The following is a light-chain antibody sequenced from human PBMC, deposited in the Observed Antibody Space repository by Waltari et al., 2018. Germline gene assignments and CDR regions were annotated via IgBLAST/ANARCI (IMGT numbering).Light chain of an antibody. Sequence: EIVLTQSPSTLSLSPEERATLSCRASQSIGSYLGWYQQKPGQAPRLLIYDASNRVTGISGRFSGSGSGTEFTLTINNVQPEDFAVYYCQQRSEWPRTFGQGTKVDLK. CDR1: QSIGSY. CDR3: QQRSEWPRT. J-gene: IGKJ1*01. CDR2: DAS. V-gene: IGKV3-11*01.